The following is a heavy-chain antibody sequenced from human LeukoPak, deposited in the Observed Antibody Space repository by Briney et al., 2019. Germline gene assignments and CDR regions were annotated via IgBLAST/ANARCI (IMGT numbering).Heavy chain of an antibody. Sequence: PGGSLILSCAASGFTLSSFEMNWVRQAPGKGLERVSYISGSGTTIYYADAVSGRFTIARNNANISLSLQMTSLSAEDTAVYYGARDAGPAAGRVWFWGQGTLVTVSS. CDR3: ARDAGPAAGRVWF. CDR1: GFTLSSFE. D-gene: IGHD6-13*01. J-gene: IGHJ4*02. V-gene: IGHV3-48*03. CDR2: ISGSGTTI.